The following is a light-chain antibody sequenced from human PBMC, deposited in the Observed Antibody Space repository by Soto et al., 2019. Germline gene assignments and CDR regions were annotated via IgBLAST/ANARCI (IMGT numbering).Light chain of an antibody. CDR2: AAS. J-gene: IGKJ1*01. Sequence: EIVMTQSPATLSVSPGERATLSCRASQSIGSNLAWYQQKPGQAPRLLIYAASIRATDFPARFSGSGSGTEFNLTISGLQSDDFAVYFCQQYNTWPPWTFGHGTKVAIK. CDR1: QSIGSN. V-gene: IGKV3-15*01. CDR3: QQYNTWPPWT.